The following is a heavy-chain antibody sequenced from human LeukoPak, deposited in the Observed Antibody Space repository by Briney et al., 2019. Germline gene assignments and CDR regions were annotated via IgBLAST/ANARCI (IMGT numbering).Heavy chain of an antibody. V-gene: IGHV1-2*02. D-gene: IGHD6-6*01. CDR1: GYTFTGYY. CDR3: AREHSSSSGKVFDY. CDR2: INPNRGGT. Sequence: ASVKVSCKASGYTFTGYYIHWVRQAPGQGLEWMGWINPNRGGTNYSQNFQGRVTMTRETSISTAYMEMSRLRSDDTAMYYCAREHSSSSGKVFDYWGQGTLVTVSS. J-gene: IGHJ4*02.